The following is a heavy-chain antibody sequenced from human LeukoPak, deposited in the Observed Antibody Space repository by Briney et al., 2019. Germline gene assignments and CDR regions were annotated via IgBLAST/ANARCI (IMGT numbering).Heavy chain of an antibody. V-gene: IGHV3-33*06. CDR2: IRSDGSTK. D-gene: IGHD3-10*01. J-gene: IGHJ4*02. CDR3: AKRGGSGSHNFDY. Sequence: PGGSLRLSCAASGFTFSSYGLRWVRQAPGKGLEWVAVIRSDGSTKYSADSVKGRFTISRDNSKNTLYLQMDSLRAEDTAVYYCAKRGGSGSHNFDYWGQGTLVTVSS. CDR1: GFTFSSYG.